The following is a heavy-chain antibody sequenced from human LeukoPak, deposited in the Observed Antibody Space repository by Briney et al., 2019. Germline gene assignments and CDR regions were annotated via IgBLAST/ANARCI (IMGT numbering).Heavy chain of an antibody. CDR1: GGTFSSYA. D-gene: IGHD3-10*01. V-gene: IGHV1-69*05. Sequence: GSSVKVSCKASGGTFSSYAISWVRQAPEQGLEWMGRIIPIFGTANYAQKFQGRVTITTDESTSTAYMELSSLRSEDTAVYYCARDFMVRGVLDDYWGQGTLVTVSS. J-gene: IGHJ4*02. CDR3: ARDFMVRGVLDDY. CDR2: IIPIFGTA.